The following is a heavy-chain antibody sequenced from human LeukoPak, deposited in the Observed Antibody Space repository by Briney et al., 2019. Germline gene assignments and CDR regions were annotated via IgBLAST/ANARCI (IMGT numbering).Heavy chain of an antibody. J-gene: IGHJ4*02. V-gene: IGHV3-13*01. Sequence: PGGSLRLSCAASGFTLNRYDMHWVRQAPGEGLEWVSSIGTAGDTHYSDSVKGRFTISRENSKNSLYLQMNTLGVGDTAVYYCARSPPDYAFWRGYYFDGWGQGSLVTVSS. D-gene: IGHD3-3*01. CDR2: IGTAGDT. CDR1: GFTLNRYD. CDR3: ARSPPDYAFWRGYYFDG.